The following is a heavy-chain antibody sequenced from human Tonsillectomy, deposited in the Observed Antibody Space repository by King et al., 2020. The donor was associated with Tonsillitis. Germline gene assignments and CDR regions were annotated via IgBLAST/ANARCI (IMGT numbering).Heavy chain of an antibody. CDR2: IYPGDSDT. J-gene: IGHJ4*02. D-gene: IGHD5-18*01. CDR3: ARLGGPPHSRGYNYDYDY. V-gene: IGHV5-51*01. CDR1: GYSFTSYW. Sequence: EAQLVQSGAEVKKPGESLKISCKGSGYSFTSYWIGWVRQMPGKGLEWMGIIYPGDSDTRYSPSFQGQVTISADKSINTAYLQWSSLKASDSAMYYCARLGGPPHSRGYNYDYDYWGQGTLLTVSS.